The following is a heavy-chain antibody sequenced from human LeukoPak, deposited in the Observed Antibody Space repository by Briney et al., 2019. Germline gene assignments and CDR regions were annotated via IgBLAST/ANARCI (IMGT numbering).Heavy chain of an antibody. CDR1: VFTFSDDY. V-gene: IGHV3-11*01. D-gene: IGHD7-27*01. CDR3: ARERLAGGRDAFDI. Sequence: GGSLRLSCADSVFTFSDDYMSWIRQAPGKGVEWVSYISSSGSTIYYADSVKGRFTISRHNAKNSLYLQMNSLRAADTAVYYCARERLAGGRDAFDIWGQGTMVTVSS. J-gene: IGHJ3*02. CDR2: ISSSGSTI.